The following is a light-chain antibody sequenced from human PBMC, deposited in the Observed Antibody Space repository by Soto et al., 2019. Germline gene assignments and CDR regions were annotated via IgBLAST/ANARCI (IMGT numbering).Light chain of an antibody. CDR1: SSDIGGYNY. CDR2: DVS. Sequence: LTQPASVSGSPGQSITISCTGTSSDIGGYNYVSWYQQHPGKAPKVIIYDVSNRPSGVSYRFFGSKSGNTASLTISGLQAEDEADYYCSSYTSSSTYVFGTGTKVTVL. CDR3: SSYTSSSTYV. J-gene: IGLJ1*01. V-gene: IGLV2-14*03.